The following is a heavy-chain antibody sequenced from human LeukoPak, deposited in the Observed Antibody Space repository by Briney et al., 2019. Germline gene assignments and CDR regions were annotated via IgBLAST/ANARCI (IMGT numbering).Heavy chain of an antibody. CDR1: GFMFRNHG. Sequence: GGSLRLSCAASGFMFRNHGMNWVRQGPGKGLEWVANIKQDGSEKYYVDSVKGRFTISRDNAKNSLYLQMNSLRAEDTAVYYCARQTYFFDYWGQGTLVTVSS. D-gene: IGHD3-10*01. V-gene: IGHV3-7*01. J-gene: IGHJ4*02. CDR2: IKQDGSEK. CDR3: ARQTYFFDY.